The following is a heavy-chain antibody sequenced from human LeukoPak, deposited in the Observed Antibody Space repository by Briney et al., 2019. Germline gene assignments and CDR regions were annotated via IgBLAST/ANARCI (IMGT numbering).Heavy chain of an antibody. CDR1: GFTFSHYW. Sequence: GGSLRLSCAASGFTFSHYWMQWVRQAPGKGLVWVSRINSDGSSTTYADSVKGRFTISRDNAKNTLYLQMNSLRAEDTAEYYCSRVWGSDAFDIWGQGTMVTVSS. CDR2: INSDGSST. CDR3: SRVWGSDAFDI. V-gene: IGHV3-74*01. J-gene: IGHJ3*02. D-gene: IGHD3-16*01.